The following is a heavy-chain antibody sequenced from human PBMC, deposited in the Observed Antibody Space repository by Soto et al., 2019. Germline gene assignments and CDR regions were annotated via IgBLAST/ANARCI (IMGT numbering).Heavy chain of an antibody. J-gene: IGHJ5*02. Sequence: SETLSLTCAVYGGSFSGYYWSWIRQPPGKGLEWIGEINHSGSTNYNPSLKSRVTISVDTSKNQFSLKLSSVTAADTAVYYCAGGNGTLYYDFWSGYYRGYNWFDPWGQGTLVTVSS. CDR2: INHSGST. CDR1: GGSFSGYY. V-gene: IGHV4-34*01. CDR3: AGGNGTLYYDFWSGYYRGYNWFDP. D-gene: IGHD3-3*01.